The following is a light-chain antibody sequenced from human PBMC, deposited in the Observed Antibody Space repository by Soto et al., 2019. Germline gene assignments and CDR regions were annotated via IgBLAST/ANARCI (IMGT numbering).Light chain of an antibody. Sequence: QSVLTQPPSASGTPGQRVTIPCSGSSSNIGSNYVYWYQQLPGTAPKLLIYRNNQRPSGVPDRFSGSKSGTSASLAISGLRSEDEADYYCAAWDDSLSGLYVFGTGTKLTVL. J-gene: IGLJ1*01. CDR2: RNN. CDR3: AAWDDSLSGLYV. V-gene: IGLV1-47*01. CDR1: SSNIGSNY.